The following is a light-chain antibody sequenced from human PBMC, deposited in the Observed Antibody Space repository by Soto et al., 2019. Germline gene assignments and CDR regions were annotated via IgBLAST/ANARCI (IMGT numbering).Light chain of an antibody. CDR2: GAS. Sequence: EIVMTQSPATLSVSPGERATLSCRASQSVSSNLAWYQQKPGQAPRLLIYGASTRATGMPARFSGSGSVTDFTLTISTLESEAFALYYCQQRSNWPLTFAGGTKVDIK. CDR1: QSVSSN. J-gene: IGKJ4*01. V-gene: IGKV3-15*01. CDR3: QQRSNWPLT.